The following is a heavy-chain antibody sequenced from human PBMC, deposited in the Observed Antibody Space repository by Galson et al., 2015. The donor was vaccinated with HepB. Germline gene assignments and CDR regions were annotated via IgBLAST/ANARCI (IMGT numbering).Heavy chain of an antibody. V-gene: IGHV1-2*02. Sequence: SVKVSCKASGYTFTGYYMHWVRQAPGQGLEWMGWINPNSGGTNHAQKFQGRITMTTDTSTSTAYMELRSLRSDDTAVYYCARDVGGSEDYWGQGTLVTVSS. CDR1: GYTFTGYY. J-gene: IGHJ4*02. CDR2: INPNSGGT. CDR3: ARDVGGSEDY. D-gene: IGHD4-23*01.